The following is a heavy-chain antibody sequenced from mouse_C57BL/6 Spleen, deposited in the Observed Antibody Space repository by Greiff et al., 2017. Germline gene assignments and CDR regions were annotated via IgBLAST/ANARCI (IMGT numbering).Heavy chain of an antibody. V-gene: IGHV2-6*03. Sequence: VQLKESGPGLVAPSQSLSITCTVSGFSLTSYGVHWVRQPPGKGLEWLVVIWSDGSTTYNSALKSRLSISKDNSKSQVFLKMNSLQTDDTAMYXCARSYDYEAWFAYWGQGTLVTVSA. CDR2: IWSDGST. CDR1: GFSLTSYG. J-gene: IGHJ3*01. D-gene: IGHD2-4*01. CDR3: ARSYDYEAWFAY.